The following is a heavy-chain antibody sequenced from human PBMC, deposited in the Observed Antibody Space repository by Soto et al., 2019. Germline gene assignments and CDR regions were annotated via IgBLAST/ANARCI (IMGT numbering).Heavy chain of an antibody. CDR3: ARRAETNGWNGFGADKYYFDF. V-gene: IGHV1-8*01. D-gene: IGHD1-1*01. Sequence: GASVKVSCKASGYTFTSYDIYWVRQATGQGLEWMGWMNPNTGNSDYAQKFQGRVTVTSDTSINTVYMELSSLRSEDTAVYYCARRAETNGWNGFGADKYYFDFWGQGTLVTVSS. CDR2: MNPNTGNS. CDR1: GYTFTSYD. J-gene: IGHJ4*02.